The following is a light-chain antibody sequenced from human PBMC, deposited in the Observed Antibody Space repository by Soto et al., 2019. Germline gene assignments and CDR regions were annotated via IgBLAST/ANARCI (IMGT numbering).Light chain of an antibody. CDR1: SSDIGTYNY. J-gene: IGLJ2*01. CDR2: EVS. CDR3: SPYTSSSCSVV. Sequence: QSVLTQPASVSGSPGQSITISCTGTSSDIGTYNYVSWYQQHPGKAPKLMIYEVSNRPSGVSDRFSGSKSGYTASLTISRLHAEDEADYYRSPYTSSSCSVVFGGGTNLTVL. V-gene: IGLV2-14*01.